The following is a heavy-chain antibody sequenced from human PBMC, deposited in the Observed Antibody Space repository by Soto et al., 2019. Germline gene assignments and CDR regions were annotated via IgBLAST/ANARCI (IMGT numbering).Heavy chain of an antibody. Sequence: EVQLVESGGDLVQPGGSLRLSCAASGLIFSSYWMTWVRQAPGKRLEYVAIIRQDGSAKKYVDSVMCRFTISRDNAKTSSYLQMNSLRGEDTDVYYCMTTTRARPFDYCGQRPLVTVSS. V-gene: IGHV3-7*03. J-gene: IGHJ4*02. CDR2: IRQDGSAK. CDR3: MTTTRARPFDY. D-gene: IGHD1-1*01. CDR1: GLIFSSYW.